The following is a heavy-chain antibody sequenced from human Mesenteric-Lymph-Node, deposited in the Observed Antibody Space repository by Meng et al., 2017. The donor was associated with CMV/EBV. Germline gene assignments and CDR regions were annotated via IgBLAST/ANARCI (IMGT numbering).Heavy chain of an antibody. Sequence: FTFSVRNMHWVRRGPGKGVEWETRRNYSGRNKYYADSDKGRFTISRDNSKKTVYLQMSDLRAEETAVYYCARVFGSSWLSYWYFDLWGRGTLVTVSS. CDR2: RNYSGRNK. J-gene: IGHJ2*01. D-gene: IGHD6-13*01. CDR3: ARVFGSSWLSYWYFDL. CDR1: FTFSVRN. V-gene: IGHV3-33*01.